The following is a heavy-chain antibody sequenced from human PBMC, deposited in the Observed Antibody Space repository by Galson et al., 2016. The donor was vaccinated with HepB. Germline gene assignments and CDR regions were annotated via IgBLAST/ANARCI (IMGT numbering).Heavy chain of an antibody. V-gene: IGHV1-3*01. CDR1: GYTFTTYD. J-gene: IGHJ6*02. CDR2: ISAGSGNT. CDR3: ARDLIGNLDV. Sequence: SVKASCKASGYTFTTYDMHWVRQSPGQRLEWMGWISAGSGNTRYSQNFQDRVTITRDTSERTHYMELNSLTSEDTAVYYCARDLIGNLDVWGQGTTVTVSS. D-gene: IGHD3-16*02.